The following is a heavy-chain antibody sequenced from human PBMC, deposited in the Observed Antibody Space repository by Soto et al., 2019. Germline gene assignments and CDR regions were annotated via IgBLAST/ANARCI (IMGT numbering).Heavy chain of an antibody. V-gene: IGHV3-23*01. D-gene: IGHD5-18*01. CDR2: ISGSGGST. Sequence: GGSLRLSCAASGFTFSSYAMSWVRQAPGKGLEWVSAISGSGGSTYYADSVKGRFTISRDNSKNTLYLQMNSLRAEDTAVYYCAKDRMVRGYVVQLWLLDYWGQGTLVTVSS. CDR3: AKDRMVRGYVVQLWLLDY. CDR1: GFTFSSYA. J-gene: IGHJ4*02.